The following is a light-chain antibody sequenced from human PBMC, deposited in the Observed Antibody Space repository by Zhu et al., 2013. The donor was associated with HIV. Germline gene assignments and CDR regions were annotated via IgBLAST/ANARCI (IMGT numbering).Light chain of an antibody. CDR1: NSNIASHF. CDR2: DNT. V-gene: IGLV1-51*01. CDR3: GTWDHSLSAVV. J-gene: IGLJ2*01. Sequence: QSVLTQPPSVSAAPGQTVTISCSGNNSNIASHFVSWYQHLPGTAPKLLIYDNTKRPSGIPFRFSGSKSGTSATLAITALQTGDEADYSCGTWDHSLSAVVFGGGTKVTVL.